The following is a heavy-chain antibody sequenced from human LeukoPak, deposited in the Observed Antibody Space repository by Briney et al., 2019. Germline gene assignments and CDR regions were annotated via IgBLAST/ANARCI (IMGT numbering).Heavy chain of an antibody. J-gene: IGHJ4*02. CDR2: INHSGST. CDR1: GGSFSGYY. CDR3: AGYYPPFDY. V-gene: IGHV4-34*01. D-gene: IGHD3-22*01. Sequence: SETLSLTCAVYGGSFSGYYWSWIRQPPGKGLEWIGEINHSGSTNYNPSLKSRVTISVDTSKNQFSLKLSSVTAADTAVYYCAGYYPPFDYWGQGTLVTVSS.